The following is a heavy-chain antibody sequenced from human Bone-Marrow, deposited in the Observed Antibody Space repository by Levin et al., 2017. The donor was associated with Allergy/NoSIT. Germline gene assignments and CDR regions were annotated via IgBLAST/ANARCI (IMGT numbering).Heavy chain of an antibody. D-gene: IGHD3-9*01. CDR3: ARVIRPNVLRYFASN. V-gene: IGHV4-34*01. CDR2: INHSGST. CDR1: GGSFSGYY. J-gene: IGHJ4*02. Sequence: PSETLSLTCAVYGGSFSGYYWSWIRQPPGKGLEWIGEINHSGSTNYNPSLKSRVTISVDTSKNQFSLKLSSVTAADTAVYYCARVIRPNVLRYFASNWGQGTLVTVSS.